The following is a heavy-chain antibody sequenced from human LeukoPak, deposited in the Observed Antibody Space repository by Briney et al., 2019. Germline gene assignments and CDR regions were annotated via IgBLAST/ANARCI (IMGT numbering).Heavy chain of an antibody. Sequence: PGGSLRLSCAASGFTFSSYGMHWVLQAPGKGLEWVAFIRYDGSNKYYADSVKGRFTISRDNSKNTLYLQMNSLRAEDTAVYYCAKEKAAPHDYWGQGTLVTVSS. CDR3: AKEKAAPHDY. J-gene: IGHJ4*02. V-gene: IGHV3-30*02. D-gene: IGHD6-13*01. CDR1: GFTFSSYG. CDR2: IRYDGSNK.